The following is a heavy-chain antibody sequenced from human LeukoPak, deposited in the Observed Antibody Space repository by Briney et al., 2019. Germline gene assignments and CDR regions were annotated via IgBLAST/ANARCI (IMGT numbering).Heavy chain of an antibody. Sequence: ASVKVACKLSGYTFTNYYIHWVRQPPGQGPEWVGWTNPASAGAACAPKFQGRVSTTCDSSITTAFMDLTSLRSNDTAIYYCARQLGNYYRAFDFWGQGTLVTVSS. CDR1: GYTFTNYY. D-gene: IGHD1-26*01. J-gene: IGHJ4*02. CDR2: TNPASAGA. V-gene: IGHV1-2*02. CDR3: ARQLGNYYRAFDF.